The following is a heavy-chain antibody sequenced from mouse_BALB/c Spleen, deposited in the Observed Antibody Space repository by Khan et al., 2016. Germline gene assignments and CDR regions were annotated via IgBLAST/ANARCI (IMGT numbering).Heavy chain of an antibody. Sequence: EVELVESGGGLVQPGGSRKLSCAASGFTFSSFGMHWVRQAPEKGLEWVAFISSGSSAIYYADTVKGRFTISRDNPKITLFLQMPSLRSEDTPMYHWGRGDYWGQGTTHTVS. CDR3: GRGDY. CDR1: GFTFSSFG. V-gene: IGHV5-17*02. J-gene: IGHJ2*01. CDR2: ISSGSSAI.